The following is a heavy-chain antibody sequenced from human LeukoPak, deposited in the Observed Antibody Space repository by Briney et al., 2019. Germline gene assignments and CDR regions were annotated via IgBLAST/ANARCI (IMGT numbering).Heavy chain of an antibody. CDR1: GGSISSYY. J-gene: IGHJ4*02. CDR3: ARRRDLYSGSYYPFDY. CDR2: IYPGDSET. V-gene: IGHV5-51*01. D-gene: IGHD1-26*01. Sequence: ETLSLTCTVSGGSISSYYWSWIRQPPGKGLEWMGIIYPGDSETRYSPSFQGQVTISADKSISTAYLQWSSLKASDTAMYYCARRRDLYSGSYYPFDYWGQGTLVTVSS.